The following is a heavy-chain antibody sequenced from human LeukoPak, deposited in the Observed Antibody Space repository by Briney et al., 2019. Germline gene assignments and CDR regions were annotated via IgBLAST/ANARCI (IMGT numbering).Heavy chain of an antibody. CDR2: ISSSGDYT. D-gene: IGHD3-10*01. V-gene: IGHV3-11*05. CDR3: ARELLWLGELDYYFYGTDV. CDR1: GFTFSDYY. J-gene: IGHJ6*02. Sequence: GGSLRLSCAASGFTFSDYYMTWIRQAPGKGLEWCSYISSSGDYTNYADSVKGRFTISRDNPKNSLYLKVNRLRAEDAAVYYCARELLWLGELDYYFYGTDVWGQGTTVTVSS.